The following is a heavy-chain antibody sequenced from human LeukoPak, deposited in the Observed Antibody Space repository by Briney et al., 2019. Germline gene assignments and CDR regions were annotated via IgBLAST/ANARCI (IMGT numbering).Heavy chain of an antibody. CDR1: GGSISSYY. J-gene: IGHJ4*02. CDR2: IYYSGST. Sequence: SETLSLTCTVSGGSISSYYWSWIRQPPGKGLEWIGYIYYSGSTYYNPSLKSRVTISVDTSKNQFSLKLSSVTAADTAVYYCASADDYGGNSEFDYWGQGTLVTVSS. V-gene: IGHV4-59*01. D-gene: IGHD4-23*01. CDR3: ASADDYGGNSEFDY.